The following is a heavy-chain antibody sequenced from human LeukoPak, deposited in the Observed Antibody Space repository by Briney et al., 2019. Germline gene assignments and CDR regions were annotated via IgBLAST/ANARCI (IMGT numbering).Heavy chain of an antibody. J-gene: IGHJ5*02. D-gene: IGHD3-10*01. CDR1: GYTFTTYD. CDR3: TRDRRIRGVIVFDP. Sequence: ASVKVSCKATGYTFTTYDISWVRQTTGQGLEWMGWINPDSGMAESAPKFQGRVTITRNTSINTAYMEMTSLTLEDTAVYYCTRDRRIRGVIVFDPWGQGTQVTVSS. CDR2: INPDSGMA. V-gene: IGHV1-8*03.